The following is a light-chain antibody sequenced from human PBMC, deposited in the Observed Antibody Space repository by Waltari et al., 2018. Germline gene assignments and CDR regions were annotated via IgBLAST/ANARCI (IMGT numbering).Light chain of an antibody. CDR2: DTS. CDR3: QQYDISPLT. Sequence: EIVLTQSPGTLSLSPGERANLYCRASQTVRTTYLAWYQQKPGQAPTLLIYDTSSRATGIPDRFSGSGSGTDFSLTISSLEPEEFAVYYCQQYDISPLTFGGGTKVETK. CDR1: QTVRTTY. V-gene: IGKV3-20*01. J-gene: IGKJ4*01.